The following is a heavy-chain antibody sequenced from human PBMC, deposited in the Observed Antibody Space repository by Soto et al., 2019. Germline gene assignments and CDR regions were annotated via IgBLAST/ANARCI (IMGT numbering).Heavy chain of an antibody. V-gene: IGHV3-30-3*01. D-gene: IGHD6-19*01. CDR1: GFTFSSYA. Sequence: QVQLVESGGGVVQPGRSLRLSCAASGFTFSSYAMHWVRQAPGKGLEWVAVISYDGSNKYYADSVRGRFTISRDNSKTLYLQMNTLRGEDTALYYCVRDTSPYSSGWHNRHFDYWGHGTQVTVSS. J-gene: IGHJ4*01. CDR2: ISYDGSNK. CDR3: VRDTSPYSSGWHNRHFDY.